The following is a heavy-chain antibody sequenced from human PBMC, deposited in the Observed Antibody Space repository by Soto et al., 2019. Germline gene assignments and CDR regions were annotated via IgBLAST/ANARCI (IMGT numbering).Heavy chain of an antibody. CDR1: GYTFINYG. D-gene: IGHD1-26*01. J-gene: IGHJ3*01. Sequence: QVQLVQSGAEVKKPGASVRVSCKTSGYTFINYGITWGRQAPGQGLEWMGWLSAYNGDTSSSEKLQDRFTMTTDTSTNTVYMDLRSLTSDDTAVYYCARWSAIVGGAEALDVWGQGTMVIVSS. CDR3: ARWSAIVGGAEALDV. V-gene: IGHV1-18*01. CDR2: LSAYNGDT.